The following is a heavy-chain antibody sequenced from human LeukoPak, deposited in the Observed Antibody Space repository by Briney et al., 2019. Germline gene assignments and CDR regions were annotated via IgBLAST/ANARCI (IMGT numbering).Heavy chain of an antibody. CDR3: ARGVGATDLDY. CDR1: GFTFSSHS. CDR2: ISSSSSTI. Sequence: GGSLRLSCAASGFTFSSHSMSWVRQAPGKGLEWVSYISSSSSTIYYADSVKGRFTISRDNAKNSLYLQMNSLRAEDTAVYYCARGVGATDLDYWGQGTLVTVSS. D-gene: IGHD1-26*01. J-gene: IGHJ4*02. V-gene: IGHV3-48*01.